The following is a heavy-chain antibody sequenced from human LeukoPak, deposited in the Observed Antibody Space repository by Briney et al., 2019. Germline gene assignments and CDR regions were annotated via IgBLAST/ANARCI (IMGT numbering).Heavy chain of an antibody. CDR3: ARDYYGSGSYSPIYWYFDL. Sequence: PGGSLRLSRAASGFTFSSYEMNWVRQAPGKGLEWVSYISSSGSTIYYADSVKGRFTISRDNAKNSLYLQMNSLRAEDTAVYYCARDYYGSGSYSPIYWYFDLWGRGTLVTVSS. V-gene: IGHV3-48*03. CDR1: GFTFSSYE. J-gene: IGHJ2*01. CDR2: ISSSGSTI. D-gene: IGHD3-10*01.